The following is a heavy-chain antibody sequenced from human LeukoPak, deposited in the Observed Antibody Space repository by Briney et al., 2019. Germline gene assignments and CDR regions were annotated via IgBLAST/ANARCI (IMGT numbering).Heavy chain of an antibody. J-gene: IGHJ3*02. CDR3: ARVDCSGGSCYLTFDI. CDR2: IYYSGST. D-gene: IGHD2-15*01. V-gene: IGHV4-39*07. CDR1: GGSISSSSYY. Sequence: PSETLSLTCTVSGGSISSSSYYWGWIRQPPGEGLEWIGSIYYSGSTYYNPSLKSRVTISVDTSKNQFSLKLSSVTAADTAVYYCARVDCSGGSCYLTFDIWGQGTMVTVSS.